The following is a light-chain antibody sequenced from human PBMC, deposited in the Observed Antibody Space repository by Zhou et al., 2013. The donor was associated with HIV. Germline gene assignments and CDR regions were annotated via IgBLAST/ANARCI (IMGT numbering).Light chain of an antibody. CDR3: QQYDNLPPYS. CDR1: QSIINY. V-gene: IGKV1-33*01. J-gene: IGKJ2*03. Sequence: DIQMTQSPTSLSASVGDRVTITCRASQSIINYLNWYQQRPGKAPKLLIYAASSLQSGVPSRFSGSGSGTDFTFTISSLQPEDIATYYCQQYDNLPPYSFGQGTKLEI. CDR2: AAS.